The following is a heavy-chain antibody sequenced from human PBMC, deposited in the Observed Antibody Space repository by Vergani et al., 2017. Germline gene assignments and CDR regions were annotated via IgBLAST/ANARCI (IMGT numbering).Heavy chain of an antibody. J-gene: IGHJ4*02. CDR2: LSASDRRT. D-gene: IGHD3-3*01. CDR3: ARERNAYYDFWSGYYTQYYFDY. CDR1: GFTFIMHA. Sequence: EVQLLESGGDLVQPGGSLRLSCAASGFTFIMHAMSWVRQAPGKGLEWVSTLSASDRRTHYADSVKGRFTISRDISKNTLFLHMNSLRPEDTALYYCARERNAYYDFWSGYYTQYYFDYWGQGTLVTVSS. V-gene: IGHV3-23*01.